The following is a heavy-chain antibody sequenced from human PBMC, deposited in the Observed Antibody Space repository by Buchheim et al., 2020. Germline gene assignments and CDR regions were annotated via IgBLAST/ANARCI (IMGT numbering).Heavy chain of an antibody. CDR3: AKVLRYFDWLKTKDYYYYGMDV. V-gene: IGHV3-23*04. D-gene: IGHD3-9*01. Sequence: EVQLVESGGGLVQPGGSLRLSCAASGFTFSSYAMSWVRQAPGKGLEWVSAISGSGGSTYYADSVKGRFTISRDNSNNTLYLQMNSLRAEDTAVYYCAKVLRYFDWLKTKDYYYYGMDVWGQGTT. J-gene: IGHJ6*02. CDR2: ISGSGGST. CDR1: GFTFSSYA.